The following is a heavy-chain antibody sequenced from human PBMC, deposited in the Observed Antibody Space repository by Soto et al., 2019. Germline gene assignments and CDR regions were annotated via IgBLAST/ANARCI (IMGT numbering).Heavy chain of an antibody. D-gene: IGHD3-3*01. J-gene: IGHJ6*03. CDR1: GFTFSSYG. CDR2: ISYDGSNK. V-gene: IGHV3-30*18. Sequence: QVQLVESGGGVVQPGRSLRLSCAASGFTFSSYGMHWVRQAPGKGLEWVAVISYDGSNKYYADSVKGRFTISRDNSKNTLYLQMNSLRAEDTAVYYCAKAGIPIRNYDFWSGYYPDHYYYYYMDVWGKGTTVTVSS. CDR3: AKAGIPIRNYDFWSGYYPDHYYYYYMDV.